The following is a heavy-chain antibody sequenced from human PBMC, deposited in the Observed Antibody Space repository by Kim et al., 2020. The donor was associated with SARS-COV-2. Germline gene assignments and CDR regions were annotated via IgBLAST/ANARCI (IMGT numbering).Heavy chain of an antibody. Sequence: SETLSLTCAVYGGSFSGYYWSWIRQPPGKGLEWIGEINHSGSTNYNPSLKSRVTISVDTSKNQFSLKLSSVTAADTAVYYCARVGRGDYVWGSYRSDRSAFDIWGQGTMVTVSS. CDR2: INHSGST. D-gene: IGHD3-16*02. J-gene: IGHJ3*02. CDR1: GGSFSGYY. V-gene: IGHV4-34*01. CDR3: ARVGRGDYVWGSYRSDRSAFDI.